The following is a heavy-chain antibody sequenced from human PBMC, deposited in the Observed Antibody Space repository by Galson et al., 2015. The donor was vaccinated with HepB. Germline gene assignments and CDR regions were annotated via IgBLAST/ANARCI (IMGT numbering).Heavy chain of an antibody. CDR2: INAGNGNT. Sequence: SVKVSCKASGYTFTSYAMHWVRQAPGQRLEWMGWINAGNGNTKYSQKFQGRVTITRDTSASTAYMELSSLRSEDTAVYYCARDGQWLEHPAFDYWGQGTLVTVSS. D-gene: IGHD6-19*01. J-gene: IGHJ4*02. CDR3: ARDGQWLEHPAFDY. V-gene: IGHV1-3*01. CDR1: GYTFTSYA.